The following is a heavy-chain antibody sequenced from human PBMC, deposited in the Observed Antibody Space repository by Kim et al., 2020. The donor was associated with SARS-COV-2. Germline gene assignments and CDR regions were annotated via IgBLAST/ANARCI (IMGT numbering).Heavy chain of an antibody. J-gene: IGHJ3*02. Sequence: ASVKVSCKASGYTFTSYGISWVRQAPGQGLEWMGWISAYNGNTNYAQKLQGRVTMTTDTSTSTAYMELRSLRSDDTAVYYCARDSQGGRNTQTFDIWGQGTMVTVSS. CDR3: ARDSQGGRNTQTFDI. V-gene: IGHV1-18*01. CDR1: GYTFTSYG. CDR2: ISAYNGNT. D-gene: IGHD1-26*01.